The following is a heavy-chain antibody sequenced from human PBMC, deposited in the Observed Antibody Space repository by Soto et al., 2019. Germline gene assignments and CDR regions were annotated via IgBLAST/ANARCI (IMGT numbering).Heavy chain of an antibody. CDR2: IRNTPYGGTT. J-gene: IGHJ5*02. D-gene: IGHD2-2*03. V-gene: IGHV3-49*04. CDR1: EFRFSGHA. Sequence: GSLRISCNWSEFRFSGHAMSWVRQAPGKGLEWVGFIRNTPYGGTTDYAASVRGRFTISRDDSERIAYLQMNSLKTEDSRVYYCSRASFGYYGPWGPGTLVTVSS. CDR3: SRASFGYYGP.